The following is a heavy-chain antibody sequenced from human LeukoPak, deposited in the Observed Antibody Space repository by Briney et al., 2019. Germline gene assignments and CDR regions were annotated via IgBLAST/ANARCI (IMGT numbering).Heavy chain of an antibody. Sequence: GGSLRLSCVASGLTFSNAWISWVRQAPGKGLEWVGRIKSKIDGGTTDFAAPVRGRFAISRDDSQNTVYLQMNSPKTEDTAVYYCTTETHSGYYAFDYWGQGTLVTVSS. V-gene: IGHV3-15*01. D-gene: IGHD5-12*01. J-gene: IGHJ4*02. CDR1: GLTFSNAW. CDR3: TTETHSGYYAFDY. CDR2: IKSKIDGGTT.